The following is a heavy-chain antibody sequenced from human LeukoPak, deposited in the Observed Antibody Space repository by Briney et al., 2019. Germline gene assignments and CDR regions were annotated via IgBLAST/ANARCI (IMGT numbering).Heavy chain of an antibody. Sequence: SETLSLTCAVYGGSFSGYYWIWIRQPPGKGLEWIGEINHSGSTNYNPSLKRRVTISVDTSKNQFSLKLSSVTAADTAVYYCARGKGYCSSTSCYRHWYFDLWGRGTLVTVSS. CDR3: ARGKGYCSSTSCYRHWYFDL. D-gene: IGHD2-2*01. CDR1: GGSFSGYY. CDR2: INHSGST. V-gene: IGHV4-34*01. J-gene: IGHJ2*01.